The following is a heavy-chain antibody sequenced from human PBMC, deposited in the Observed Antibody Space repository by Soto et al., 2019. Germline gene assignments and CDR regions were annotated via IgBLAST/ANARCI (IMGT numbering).Heavy chain of an antibody. Sequence: SCKGSGYSFTNYWIAWVRQMPGKGLEYMGIIYPSDSTTRYSPSFQGQVTISADKSISTAYLQWNSLKASDTAMYYCARHGFYGDYSSNYFDPWGQGTLVTVS. CDR3: ARHGFYGDYSSNYFDP. CDR2: IYPSDSTT. V-gene: IGHV5-51*01. CDR1: GYSFTNYW. J-gene: IGHJ5*02. D-gene: IGHD4-17*01.